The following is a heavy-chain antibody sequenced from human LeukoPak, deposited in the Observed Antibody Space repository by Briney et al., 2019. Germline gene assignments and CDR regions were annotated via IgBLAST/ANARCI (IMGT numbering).Heavy chain of an antibody. CDR2: IYNSGST. D-gene: IGHD1-26*01. V-gene: IGHV4-59*08. CDR1: GDSISSYY. CDR3: ARQFRYSGSYFRAFDV. J-gene: IGHJ3*01. Sequence: SETLSLTCTVSGDSISSYYWSWIRQPPGKGLEWIGYIYNSGSTNYNPSLKSRVTISVDTSKNQLSLKLSSVTAADTAVYYCARQFRYSGSYFRAFDVWGQGTMVTVSS.